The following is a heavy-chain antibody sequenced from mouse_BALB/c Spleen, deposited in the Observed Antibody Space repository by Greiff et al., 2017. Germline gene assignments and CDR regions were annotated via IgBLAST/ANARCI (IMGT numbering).Heavy chain of an antibody. V-gene: IGHV7-3*02. CDR3: ARDTIYYYSSSYFDY. CDR1: GFTFTDYY. CDR2: IRNKANGYTT. Sequence: EVQRVESGGGLVQPGGSLRLSCATSGFTFTDYYMSWVRQPPGKALEWLGFIRNKANGYTTEYSASVKGRFTISRDNSQSILYLQMNTLRAEDSATYYCARDTIYYYSSSYFDYWGQGTTLTVSS. J-gene: IGHJ2*01. D-gene: IGHD1-1*01.